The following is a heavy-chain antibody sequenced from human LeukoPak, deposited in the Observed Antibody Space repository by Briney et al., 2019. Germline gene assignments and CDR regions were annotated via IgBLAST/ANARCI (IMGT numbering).Heavy chain of an antibody. CDR3: AREARGAGRKGYYFYGLDV. CDR1: GGSISSGGYY. V-gene: IGHV4-31*03. D-gene: IGHD1-14*01. J-gene: IGHJ6*02. CDR2: IYYSGST. Sequence: SETLSLTCTVSGGSISSGGYYWSWIRQHPGKGLEWIGYIYYSGSTYYNPSLKSRVKISEDTSKNQFSLKMTSVTAADTAVYYCAREARGAGRKGYYFYGLDVWGQGTTVTVSS.